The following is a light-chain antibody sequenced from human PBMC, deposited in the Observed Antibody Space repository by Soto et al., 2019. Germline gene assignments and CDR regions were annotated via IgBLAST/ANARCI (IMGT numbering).Light chain of an antibody. CDR1: QSVSSY. J-gene: IGKJ4*01. Sequence: IVFTKSPATLFLSPGARVTPSCRASQSVSSYLAWYQQKPGQAPRLLIYDASNRATGIPARFSGSGSGTDFTLTISSLEPEDFAVYYCQQRSNWPLTFGGGTKVDIK. CDR2: DAS. V-gene: IGKV3-11*01. CDR3: QQRSNWPLT.